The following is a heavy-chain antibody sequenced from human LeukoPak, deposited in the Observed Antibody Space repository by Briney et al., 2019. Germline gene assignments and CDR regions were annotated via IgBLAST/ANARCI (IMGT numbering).Heavy chain of an antibody. CDR3: VKDGLRGGFDY. CDR2: ISGSGGST. CDR1: GFTFSSYA. Sequence: PGGSLRLSCAASGFTFSSYAMYWVRQAPGKGLEWVSTISGSGGSTYYADSVKGRFTISRDNSKNTLYLQMNSLRAEDTAVYYCVKDGLRGGFDYWGQGTLVTVSS. V-gene: IGHV3-23*01. J-gene: IGHJ4*02. D-gene: IGHD4-17*01.